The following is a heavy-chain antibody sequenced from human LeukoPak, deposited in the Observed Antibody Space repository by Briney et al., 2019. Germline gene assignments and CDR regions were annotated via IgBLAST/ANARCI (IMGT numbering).Heavy chain of an antibody. CDR1: GYTLTELS. Sequence: ASVKVSCKVSGYTLTELSMHWVRQAPGKGREWMGGFDPEDGETIYAQKFQGRVTMTEDTSTDTAYMELSSLRSEDTAVYYCAIGYSGYGEIDYWGQGTLVTVSS. CDR2: FDPEDGET. V-gene: IGHV1-24*01. J-gene: IGHJ4*02. CDR3: AIGYSGYGEIDY. D-gene: IGHD5-12*01.